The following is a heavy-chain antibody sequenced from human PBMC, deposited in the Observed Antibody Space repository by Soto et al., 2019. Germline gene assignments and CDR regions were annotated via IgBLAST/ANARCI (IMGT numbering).Heavy chain of an antibody. Sequence: VQLVQSGAEVKKPGSSVKVSCKASGGAFNDYAFSWVRQAPGQGLEWLGGIMPTFRAPDYAQKFQGRVTITADEFTRTAYMEMNSLRSEDTAVYYCASWLKGPDIGNYYYGMDVWGQGTTVTVS. CDR3: ASWLKGPDIGNYYYGMDV. V-gene: IGHV1-69*12. CDR1: GGAFNDYA. CDR2: IMPTFRAP. J-gene: IGHJ6*02. D-gene: IGHD2-15*01.